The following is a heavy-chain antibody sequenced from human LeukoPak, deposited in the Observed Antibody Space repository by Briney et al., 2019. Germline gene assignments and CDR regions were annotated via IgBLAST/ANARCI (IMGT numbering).Heavy chain of an antibody. CDR1: GFTFSSYW. J-gene: IGHJ4*02. D-gene: IGHD3-10*01. CDR2: ISSYGSST. Sequence: GGSLRLSCAASGFTFSSYWMHWVRQAPGKGLVWVSRISSYGSSTNYADSVKGRFTISRDNAKNTLYLQMNSLRAEDTAVYYCARGGDGLGYWGQGTLVTVSS. V-gene: IGHV3-74*01. CDR3: ARGGDGLGY.